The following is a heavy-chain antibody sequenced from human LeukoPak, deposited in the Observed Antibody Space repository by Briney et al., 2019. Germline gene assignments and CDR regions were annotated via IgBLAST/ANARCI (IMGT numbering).Heavy chain of an antibody. V-gene: IGHV4-34*01. CDR1: GGSFSGYY. J-gene: IGHJ4*02. Sequence: PSETLSLTCAVYGGSFSGYYWSWIRQPPGKGLEWIGEINHSGSTNYNPSLKSRVTISVDTSKNQFSLKLSSVTAADTAVYYCARGRQYGYWGQGTLVTVSS. CDR2: INHSGST. D-gene: IGHD2-8*01. CDR3: ARGRQYGY.